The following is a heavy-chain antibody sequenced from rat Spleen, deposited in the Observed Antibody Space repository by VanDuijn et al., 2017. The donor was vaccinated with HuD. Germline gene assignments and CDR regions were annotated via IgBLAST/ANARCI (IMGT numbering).Heavy chain of an antibody. CDR3: AVAGYGY. V-gene: IGHV5-46*01. J-gene: IGHJ2*01. CDR1: GFTFSSFP. CDR2: ISYEGGST. D-gene: IGHD4-3*01. Sequence: EVQLVESGGGLVQPGRSMKLSCAASGFTFSSFPMAWVRQAPTKGLEWVASISYEGGSTYYGDSVKGRFTISRDNAENTVYLQMNSLRSEDTATYYCAVAGYGYWGQGVMVTVSS.